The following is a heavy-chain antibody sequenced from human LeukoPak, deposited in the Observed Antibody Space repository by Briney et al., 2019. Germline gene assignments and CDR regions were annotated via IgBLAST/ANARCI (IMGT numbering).Heavy chain of an antibody. CDR3: ARAGGSTVSHSDY. D-gene: IGHD4-17*01. CDR1: GFSFSSYA. J-gene: IGHJ4*02. V-gene: IGHV3-21*01. Sequence: GGSLRLSCAGSGFSFSSYAMHWVRRAPGKGLEWISAISATGGSTHYADSVKGRFTISKDNAKNSLYLQMNSLRAEDTAVYYCARAGGSTVSHSDYWGQGTLVTVSS. CDR2: ISATGGST.